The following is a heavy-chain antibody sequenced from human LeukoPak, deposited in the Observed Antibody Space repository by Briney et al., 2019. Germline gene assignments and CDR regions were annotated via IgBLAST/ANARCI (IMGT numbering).Heavy chain of an antibody. Sequence: PSETLSLTCTVSGGSISSYYWSWIRQPPGKGLEWIGYIYYSGSTNYNPSLKSRVTISVDTSKNQFSLKLSSATAADTAVYYCARGYYDFWSGYYNDYWGQGTLVTVSS. CDR1: GGSISSYY. D-gene: IGHD3-3*01. J-gene: IGHJ4*02. CDR2: IYYSGST. CDR3: ARGYYDFWSGYYNDY. V-gene: IGHV4-59*01.